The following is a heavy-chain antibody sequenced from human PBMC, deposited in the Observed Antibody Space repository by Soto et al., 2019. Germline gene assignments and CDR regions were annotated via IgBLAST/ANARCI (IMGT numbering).Heavy chain of an antibody. CDR1: GYSFTSYW. V-gene: IGHV5-51*01. J-gene: IGHJ4*02. CDR3: ARHRGYYYDSSGYFLDY. CDR2: IYPGDSDT. D-gene: IGHD3-22*01. Sequence: PGESLKISCKGSGYSFTSYWIGWVRQMPGKGLEWMGIIYPGDSDTRYSPSFQGQVTISADKSISTAYLQWSSLKASDTAMYYCARHRGYYYDSSGYFLDYWGKGTLVTVSS.